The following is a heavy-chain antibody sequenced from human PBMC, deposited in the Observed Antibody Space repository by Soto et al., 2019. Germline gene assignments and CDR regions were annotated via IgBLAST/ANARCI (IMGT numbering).Heavy chain of an antibody. CDR2: ISRSGTT. Sequence: QVQLQQWGAGLLKPSETLSLSCAVYGGYFNDNYYTWFRQPPGKGLEWIGEISRSGTTKYIPSLKSRASISSDTSKTQVSLKVTSVTAADTAVYYCATSLWFGTQVEIWGQGALVTVSS. D-gene: IGHD3-10*01. CDR3: ATSLWFGTQVEI. CDR1: GGYFNDNY. V-gene: IGHV4-34*01. J-gene: IGHJ4*02.